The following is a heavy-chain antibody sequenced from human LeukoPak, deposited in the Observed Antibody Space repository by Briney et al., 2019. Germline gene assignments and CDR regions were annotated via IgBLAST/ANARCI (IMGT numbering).Heavy chain of an antibody. CDR3: ARDGNRNWFDP. Sequence: SQTLSLTCTVSGGSISSGGYYWSWIRQHPGKGLEWIGYIYYSGSTYYNPSLKSRVTISEDTSKNQFSLKLSSVTAADTAVYYCARDGNRNWFDPWGQGTLVTVSS. CDR1: GGSISSGGYY. CDR2: IYYSGST. D-gene: IGHD1-26*01. J-gene: IGHJ5*02. V-gene: IGHV4-31*03.